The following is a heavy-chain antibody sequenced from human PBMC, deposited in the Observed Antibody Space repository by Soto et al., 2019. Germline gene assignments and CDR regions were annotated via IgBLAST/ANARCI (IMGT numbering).Heavy chain of an antibody. J-gene: IGHJ4*02. D-gene: IGHD6-13*01. CDR3: AAGGQQLELDY. CDR1: GGAFSSYA. Sequence: PVEVSCKDSGGAFSSYAISWVRQAPGQGLEWMGGIIPIFGTANYAQKFQGRVTITADESTSTAYMELSSLRSEDSAVYYCAAGGQQLELDYWGQGTLVTVS. V-gene: IGHV1-69*13. CDR2: IIPIFGTA.